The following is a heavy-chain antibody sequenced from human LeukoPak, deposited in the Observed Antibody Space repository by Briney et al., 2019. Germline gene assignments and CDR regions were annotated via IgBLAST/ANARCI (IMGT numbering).Heavy chain of an antibody. J-gene: IGHJ5*02. V-gene: IGHV4-38-2*01. D-gene: IGHD2-2*03. CDR3: ARHGLGLNWFDP. Sequence: PSETLSLTCAVSGYSISSGYYWGWIRQPPGKWLEWIGSIYHSGSTYYNPSLKSRVTISVDTSKNQFSLKLSSVTAADTAVYYCARHGLGLNWFDPWGQGTLVTVSS. CDR1: GYSISSGYY. CDR2: IYHSGST.